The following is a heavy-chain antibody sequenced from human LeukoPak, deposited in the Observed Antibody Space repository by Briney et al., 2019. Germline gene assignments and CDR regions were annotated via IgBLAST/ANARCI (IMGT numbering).Heavy chain of an antibody. D-gene: IGHD3-3*01. CDR1: GYTFTSYG. V-gene: IGHV1-69*04. CDR2: IIPILGIA. Sequence: ASVKVSCKASGYTFTSYGISWVRQAPGQGLEWMGRIIPILGIANYAQKFQGRVTITADKSTSTAYMELSSLRSEDTAVYYCARDPPYDFWSGYYKEGDYWGQGTLVTVSS. CDR3: ARDPPYDFWSGYYKEGDY. J-gene: IGHJ4*02.